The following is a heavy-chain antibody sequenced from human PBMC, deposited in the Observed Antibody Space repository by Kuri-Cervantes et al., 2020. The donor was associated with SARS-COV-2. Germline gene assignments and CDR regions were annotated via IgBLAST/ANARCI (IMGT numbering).Heavy chain of an antibody. CDR2: ISNSGGST. J-gene: IGHJ4*02. Sequence: GESLKISCAASGFTFSSSSINWVRQAPGKGLEWVPTISNSGGSTYYADSVKGRFTISRDNSKNTLYLQMNSLRADDTAVYYCAKSMSIAAPASDYWGQGTLVTVSS. CDR3: AKSMSIAAPASDY. CDR1: GFTFSSSS. D-gene: IGHD6-13*01. V-gene: IGHV3-23*01.